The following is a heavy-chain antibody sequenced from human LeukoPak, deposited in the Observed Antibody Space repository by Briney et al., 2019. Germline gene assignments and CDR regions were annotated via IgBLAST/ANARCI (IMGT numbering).Heavy chain of an antibody. V-gene: IGHV4-4*02. CDR2: IYHSGST. CDR1: GGSISSSNW. Sequence: PSETLSLTCAVSGGSISSSNWWSWVRQPPGKGLEWIGEIYHSGSTNYNPSLKSRVTISVDKSKNQFSLKLSSVTAADTAVYYSATQSGIAAAGTGFDYWGQGTLVTVSS. J-gene: IGHJ4*02. D-gene: IGHD6-13*01. CDR3: ATQSGIAAAGTGFDY.